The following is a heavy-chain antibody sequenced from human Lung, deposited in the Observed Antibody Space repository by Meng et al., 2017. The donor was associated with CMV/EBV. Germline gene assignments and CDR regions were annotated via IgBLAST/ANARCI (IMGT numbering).Heavy chain of an antibody. Sequence: GGSXRLXCAASGFTFSSYGMHWVRQAPGKGLEWVAVIWYDGSNKYYADSVKGRFTISRDNSKNTLYLQMNSLRAEDTAVYYCAKTEYYYDSSGYWGVDYWGEGXLVTVSS. D-gene: IGHD3-22*01. CDR3: AKTEYYYDSSGYWGVDY. CDR2: IWYDGSNK. V-gene: IGHV3-33*06. J-gene: IGHJ4*02. CDR1: GFTFSSYG.